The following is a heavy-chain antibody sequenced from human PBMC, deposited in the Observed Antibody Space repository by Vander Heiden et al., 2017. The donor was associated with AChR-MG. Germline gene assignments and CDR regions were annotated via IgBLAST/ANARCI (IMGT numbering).Heavy chain of an antibody. Sequence: EEQLLESGGGLVRPGGSLRLSCEASGLLFSIYAQSWVRHAPGKGLQWVSTLSGTDPTTYYSDSVKGRFTISRDNYKDILYLQMDRLRDEDTALYYCVVPDHDGFDMWGQGILVTVSA. D-gene: IGHD2-15*01. J-gene: IGHJ3*02. CDR3: VVPDHDGFDM. CDR1: GLLFSIYA. CDR2: LSGTDPTT. V-gene: IGHV3-23*01.